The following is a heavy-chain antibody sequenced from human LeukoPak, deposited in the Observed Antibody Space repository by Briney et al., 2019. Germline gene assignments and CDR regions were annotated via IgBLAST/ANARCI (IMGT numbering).Heavy chain of an antibody. CDR1: ALTFSRYG. Sequence: GGSLRLSCAASALTFSRYGMHWVRQAPGKGLEWVAFIRDDGVNKYYADSVKGRFTISRDNPKNSLYLQMNSLRAEDTAVYYCAELGITMIGGVWGKGTTVTISS. D-gene: IGHD3-10*02. CDR2: IRDDGVNK. CDR3: AELGITMIGGV. J-gene: IGHJ6*04. V-gene: IGHV3-30*02.